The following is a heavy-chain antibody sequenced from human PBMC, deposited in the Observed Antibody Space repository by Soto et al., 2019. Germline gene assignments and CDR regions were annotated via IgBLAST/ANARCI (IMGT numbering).Heavy chain of an antibody. CDR1: GYSFHTYA. CDR3: AIGVAAAGTTNYYGMDV. V-gene: IGHV1-18*01. CDR2: ISGYNGNT. D-gene: IGHD6-13*01. J-gene: IGHJ6*02. Sequence: ASVKVSCKASGYSFHTYAISWVRQAPGQGLEWMGWISGYNGNTNYAQKFQGRVTMTTDTSTSTAYMELRSLRADDTAVYYCAIGVAAAGTTNYYGMDVWGQGTTVTVS.